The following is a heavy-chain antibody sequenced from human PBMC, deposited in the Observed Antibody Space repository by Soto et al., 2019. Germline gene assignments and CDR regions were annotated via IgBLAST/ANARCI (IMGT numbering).Heavy chain of an antibody. V-gene: IGHV3-23*01. CDR3: AKAAMVRGVILRPIDY. CDR2: ISGSGGST. Sequence: GGSLRLSCAASGFTFSSYAMSWVRQAPGKGLEWVSAISGSGGSTYYADSVKGRFTISRDNSKNTLYLQMKSLRAEDTAVYYCAKAAMVRGVILRPIDYWGQGTLVTVSS. J-gene: IGHJ4*02. D-gene: IGHD3-10*01. CDR1: GFTFSSYA.